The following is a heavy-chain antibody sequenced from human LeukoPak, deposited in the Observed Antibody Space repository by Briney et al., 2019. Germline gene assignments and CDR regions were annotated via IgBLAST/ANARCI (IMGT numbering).Heavy chain of an antibody. Sequence: ASVKVSCKASGYTFTSYGISWVRQAPGQGLEWMGIINPSGGSTSYAQKFQGRVTMTRDMSTSTVYMELSSLRSEDTAVYYCARTGIRDGYKMVFDYWGQGTLVTVSS. J-gene: IGHJ4*02. V-gene: IGHV1-46*01. CDR1: GYTFTSYG. D-gene: IGHD5-24*01. CDR2: INPSGGST. CDR3: ARTGIRDGYKMVFDY.